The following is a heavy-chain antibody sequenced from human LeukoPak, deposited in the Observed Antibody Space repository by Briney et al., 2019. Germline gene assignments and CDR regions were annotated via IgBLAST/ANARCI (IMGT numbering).Heavy chain of an antibody. J-gene: IGHJ3*02. V-gene: IGHV3-30*03. CDR1: GFTFSHYG. Sequence: PGGSLRLSCAASGFTFSHYGMHWVRQAPGKGLEWVAVISYDGSNKYYTDSVKGRFTISRDNSKNTLYLQMNSLRADDTAVYYCARAGSGSYYRVAFDIWGQGTMVTVSS. CDR2: ISYDGSNK. CDR3: ARAGSGSYYRVAFDI. D-gene: IGHD3-10*01.